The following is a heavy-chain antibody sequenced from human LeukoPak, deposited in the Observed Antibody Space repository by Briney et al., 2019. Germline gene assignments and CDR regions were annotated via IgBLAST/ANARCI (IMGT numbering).Heavy chain of an antibody. CDR1: GFTFSSYA. CDR3: ARDTHD. V-gene: IGHV3-30-3*01. CDR2: ISYDGSNK. J-gene: IGHJ4*02. Sequence: PPGRSLRLSCAASGFTFSSYAMHWVRQAPGKGLEWVAVISYDGSNKYYADSVKGRFTISRDNSKNTLYLQMNSLRAEDTAVYYCARDTHDWGQGTLVTVSP.